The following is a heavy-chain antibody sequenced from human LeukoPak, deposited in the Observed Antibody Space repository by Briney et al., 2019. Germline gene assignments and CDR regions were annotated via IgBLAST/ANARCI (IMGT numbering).Heavy chain of an antibody. CDR1: GGTFSSYA. Sequence: SVKLSCKASGGTFSSYAISWVRQAPGQGLEWMGGIIPIFGTANYAQKFQGRVTITTDESTSTAYMELSSLRSEDTAVYYCARGRFYYYDSSGYCDAFDIWGQGTMVTVSS. CDR3: ARGRFYYYDSSGYCDAFDI. D-gene: IGHD3-22*01. CDR2: IIPIFGTA. V-gene: IGHV1-69*05. J-gene: IGHJ3*02.